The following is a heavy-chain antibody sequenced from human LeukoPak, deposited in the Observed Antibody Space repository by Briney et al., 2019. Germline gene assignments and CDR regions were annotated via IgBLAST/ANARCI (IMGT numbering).Heavy chain of an antibody. CDR1: GFTFSSYA. J-gene: IGHJ4*02. CDR3: AKEPVGQRGLFDY. CDR2: IYSGGTT. D-gene: IGHD4-23*01. Sequence: PGGSLRLSCAASGFTFSSYAMNWVRQAPGKGLEWVSVIYSGGTTYYADSVKGRFTISRDNSKNTLYLQMNSLRAEDTAVYYCAKEPVGQRGLFDYWSQGTLVTVSS. V-gene: IGHV3-23*01.